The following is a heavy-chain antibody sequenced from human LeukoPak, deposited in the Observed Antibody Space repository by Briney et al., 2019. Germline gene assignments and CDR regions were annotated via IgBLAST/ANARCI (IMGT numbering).Heavy chain of an antibody. V-gene: IGHV3-53*01. J-gene: IGHJ6*03. CDR2: IYSGGST. CDR1: GFTVSSNY. CDR3: AREYSSSGYYYYYMDV. D-gene: IGHD6-6*01. Sequence: GGSXXLSCAASGFTVSSNYMSWVRQAPGKGXEWXSVIYSGGSTYYADSVKGRFTISRDNSKNTLYLQMNSLRAEDTAVYYCAREYSSSGYYYYYMDVWGKGTTVTVSS.